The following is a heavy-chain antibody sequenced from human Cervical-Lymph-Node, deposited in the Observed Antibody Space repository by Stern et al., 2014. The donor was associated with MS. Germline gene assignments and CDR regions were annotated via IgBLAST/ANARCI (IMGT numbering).Heavy chain of an antibody. J-gene: IGHJ4*02. CDR2: TIPTFGTA. CDR3: ARAASTTSSYNF. D-gene: IGHD3-10*01. Sequence: DPLVQSGAEVKKPGSSVKVSCQASGGSFINNVIQWGRQAPGKGLEWVGGTIPTFGTALYAQKFRGRVTITADESTRPAYMELSSLRSDDTAVYFCARAASTTSSYNFWGPGTLVTVSS. V-gene: IGHV1-69*12. CDR1: GGSFINNV.